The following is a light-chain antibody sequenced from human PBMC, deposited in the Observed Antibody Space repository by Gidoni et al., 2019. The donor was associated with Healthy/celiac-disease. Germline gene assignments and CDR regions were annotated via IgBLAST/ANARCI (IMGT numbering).Light chain of an antibody. CDR3: QHYNSYSSWT. V-gene: IGKV1-5*03. Sequence: LQMTQSPSTLSASVGDRVTITCRGSQSVSSWLAWYQQKPGKVPKLLIYKASSLESGVPSRFSGSGSGTEFTLTISSLQPDDFATYYCQHYNSYSSWTFGQXTKVEIK. J-gene: IGKJ1*01. CDR1: QSVSSW. CDR2: KAS.